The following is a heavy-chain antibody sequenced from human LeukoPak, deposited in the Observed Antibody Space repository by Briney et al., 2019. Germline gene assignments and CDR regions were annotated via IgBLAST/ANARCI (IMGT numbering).Heavy chain of an antibody. J-gene: IGHJ4*02. V-gene: IGHV1-8*03. CDR2: TNPNSGYT. CDR3: ARVAGSIDY. D-gene: IGHD6-19*01. CDR1: GYTFTSYD. Sequence: ASVKVSCKASGYTFTSYDINWVRQATGQGLEWMGWTNPNSGYTGYAQKFQGRITITRNTSISTAYMELSSLRSEDTAVYYCARVAGSIDYWGQGTLVTVFS.